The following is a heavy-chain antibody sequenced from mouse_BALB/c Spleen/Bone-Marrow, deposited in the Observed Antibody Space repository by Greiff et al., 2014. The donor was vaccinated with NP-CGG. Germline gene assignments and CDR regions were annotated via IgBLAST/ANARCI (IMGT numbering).Heavy chain of an antibody. CDR1: GYTFTSYV. J-gene: IGHJ2*01. CDR3: ARGNYYDYDYFDY. Sequence: EVQLVKSGPELVKPGASVKMSCKASGYTFTSYVMHWVKQKPGQGLEWIGYINPYNDGTTYNEKFKGKATLTSDKSSSTAYMELSSLTSEDSAVYYCARGNYYDYDYFDYWGQGTTLTVSS. D-gene: IGHD2-4*01. CDR2: INPYNDGT. V-gene: IGHV1-14*01.